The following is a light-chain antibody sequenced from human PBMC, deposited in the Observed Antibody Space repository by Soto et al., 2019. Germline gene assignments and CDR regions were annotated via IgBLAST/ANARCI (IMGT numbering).Light chain of an antibody. Sequence: EIVLTQSPGTLSLSPGERATLSCRASQSVTSSLAWYQQKPGQAPRLLIYGASSRATGIPDRFSGSGSGTDFPLTISRLEPEDFAVYYCQQYGNSPQTFGQGTKVDIK. V-gene: IGKV3-20*01. J-gene: IGKJ1*01. CDR3: QQYGNSPQT. CDR2: GAS. CDR1: QSVTSS.